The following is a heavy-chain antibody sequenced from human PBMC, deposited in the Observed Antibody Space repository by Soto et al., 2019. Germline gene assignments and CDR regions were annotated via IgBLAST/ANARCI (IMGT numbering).Heavy chain of an antibody. D-gene: IGHD6-13*01. CDR3: ARAPRYSSSWPYFDY. CDR2: INHSGST. CDR1: GGSFSGYY. Sequence: QVQLQQCGAGLLKPSETLSLTCAVYGGSFSGYYWSWIRQPPGKGLEWIGEINHSGSTNYNPSLKCRVTISVDTSKNQFSLKLSSVTAADTAVYYCARAPRYSSSWPYFDYWGQGPLLTVSS. J-gene: IGHJ4*02. V-gene: IGHV4-34*01.